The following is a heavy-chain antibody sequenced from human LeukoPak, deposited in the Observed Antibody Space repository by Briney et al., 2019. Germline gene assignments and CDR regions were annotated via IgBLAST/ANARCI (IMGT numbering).Heavy chain of an antibody. D-gene: IGHD5-18*01. Sequence: GGSLRLSCAASGFTFSSYAMSWVRQAPGKGLEWVSAISGSGDSTNYADSVKGRFTIARDNSKNTLHLQMNSLRAEDTAVYYCAIVPWILIWTHYFDYWGQGTLVTVSS. CDR3: AIVPWILIWTHYFDY. CDR2: ISGSGDST. V-gene: IGHV3-23*01. J-gene: IGHJ4*02. CDR1: GFTFSSYA.